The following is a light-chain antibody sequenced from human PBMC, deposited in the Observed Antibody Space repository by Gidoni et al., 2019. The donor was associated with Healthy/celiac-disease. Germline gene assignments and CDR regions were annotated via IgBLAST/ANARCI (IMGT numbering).Light chain of an antibody. CDR3: QQYSSSPPIT. CDR2: GAS. Sequence: IVLPQSPGTLSLSPGERATLSCRASQSVISSYLAWYQQKPGQAPRLLIYGASSRATGIPDRFSGSGSGTDFTLTISRLEPDDFAVYYCQQYSSSPPITFGQGTRLEIK. CDR1: QSVISSY. V-gene: IGKV3-20*01. J-gene: IGKJ5*01.